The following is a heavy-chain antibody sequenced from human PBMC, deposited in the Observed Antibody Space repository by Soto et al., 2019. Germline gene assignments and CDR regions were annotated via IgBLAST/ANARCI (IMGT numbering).Heavy chain of an antibody. CDR1: GYTFTSYG. Sequence: QVQLVQSGAEVKKPGASVKVSGKASGYTFTSYGISWVRQAPGQGLEWMGWISAYNGKKKYTQKLQGRVSMTTDTSSSTAYMELRSLRSDDTAVYYCARDLGQQLFDSWGQGTLVTVSS. V-gene: IGHV1-18*01. CDR2: ISAYNGKK. D-gene: IGHD6-13*01. CDR3: ARDLGQQLFDS. J-gene: IGHJ5*01.